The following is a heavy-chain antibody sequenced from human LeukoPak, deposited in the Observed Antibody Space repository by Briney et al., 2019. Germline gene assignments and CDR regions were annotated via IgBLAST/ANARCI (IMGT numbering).Heavy chain of an antibody. D-gene: IGHD2-2*01. J-gene: IGHJ4*02. CDR2: MNPIGGNT. CDR1: GYTFTSYD. CDR3: ARAPAQRYCSSTSCPKALDY. Sequence: ASVKFSCKASGYTFTSYDINWVRQATGQGLEWMGWMNPIGGNTGYAQKFQGRVTMTRNTSISTAYMELSSLRSEDTAVYYCARAPAQRYCSSTSCPKALDYWGQGTLVTVSS. V-gene: IGHV1-8*01.